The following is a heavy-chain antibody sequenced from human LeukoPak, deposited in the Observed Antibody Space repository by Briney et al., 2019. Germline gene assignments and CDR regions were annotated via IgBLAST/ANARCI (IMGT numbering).Heavy chain of an antibody. D-gene: IGHD3-10*01. V-gene: IGHV4-59*01. Sequence: PSETLSLTCTVTGGSLSSYYWSWIREPPGKGLEWIGYIYYSGSTNYNPSLKSRVTISVDTSKNQFSLKLSSVTAADTAVYYCARVDGSYYGSGSYSYYGMDVWGQGTTVTVSS. CDR1: GGSLSSYY. CDR3: ARVDGSYYGSGSYSYYGMDV. J-gene: IGHJ6*02. CDR2: IYYSGST.